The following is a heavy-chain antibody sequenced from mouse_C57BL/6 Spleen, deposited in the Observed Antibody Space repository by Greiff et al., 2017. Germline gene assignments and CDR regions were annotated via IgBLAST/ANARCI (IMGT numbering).Heavy chain of an antibody. V-gene: IGHV1-81*01. J-gene: IGHJ3*01. Sequence: QVKLQQSGAELARPGASVKLSCKASGYTFTSYGISWVKQRTGQGLAWIGEIYPRSGNTYYNEKVKGKATLTADKSSSTAYMELRSLTSEDTAVYVCAGKGPYDSFAYWGKGTMVTVSA. CDR3: AGKGPYDSFAY. CDR1: GYTFTSYG. CDR2: IYPRSGNT. D-gene: IGHD2-4*01.